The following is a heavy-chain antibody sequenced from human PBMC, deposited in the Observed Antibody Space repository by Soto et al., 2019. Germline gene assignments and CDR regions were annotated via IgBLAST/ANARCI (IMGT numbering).Heavy chain of an antibody. CDR1: VFTFTNYA. J-gene: IGHJ4*02. Sequence: GGSLRLSCAASVFTFTNYAMSWVRQAPGKGLEWVSGISASGGAYYTDSVKGRVTISRDNSKNTLYLQMNSLRAEDTAVYYCAKERGEIGLPLFDYWGQGTLVTVSS. CDR2: ISASGGA. CDR3: AKERGEIGLPLFDY. V-gene: IGHV3-23*01.